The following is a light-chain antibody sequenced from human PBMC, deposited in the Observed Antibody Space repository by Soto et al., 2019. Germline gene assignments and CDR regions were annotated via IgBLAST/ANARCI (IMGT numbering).Light chain of an antibody. J-gene: IGLJ1*01. CDR3: AVWDDSLKGCV. CDR1: SSNIGSNT. CDR2: SNT. V-gene: IGLV1-44*01. Sequence: SVLTQPPSVSEPPGQRVTISCSGSSSNIGSNTVNWYRQLPETAPKLLIYSNTQRPSGVPDRFSGSKSGTSASLAISGLQSEDEADYYCAVWDDSLKGCVFGTGTKLTVL.